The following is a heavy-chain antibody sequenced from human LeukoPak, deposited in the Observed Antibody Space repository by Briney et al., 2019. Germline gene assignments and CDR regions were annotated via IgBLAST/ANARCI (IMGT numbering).Heavy chain of an antibody. CDR1: GYSISSGYY. Sequence: PSETLSLTCTVSGYSISSGYYWSWIRQPPGKGLEWIGYIYYSGSTNYNPSLKSRVTISVDTSKNQFSLKLSSVTAADTAVYYCARDNDSYDAFDIWGQGTMVTVSS. V-gene: IGHV4-59*01. J-gene: IGHJ3*02. D-gene: IGHD2-21*02. CDR2: IYYSGST. CDR3: ARDNDSYDAFDI.